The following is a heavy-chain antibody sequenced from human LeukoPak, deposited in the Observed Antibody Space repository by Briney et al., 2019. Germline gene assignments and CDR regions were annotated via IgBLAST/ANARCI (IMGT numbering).Heavy chain of an antibody. J-gene: IGHJ5*02. CDR3: ARDAYSNSYYWFDP. Sequence: PSETLSLTCTVSGGSIIGYYWSWIRQPAGEGLEWIGRIYSSGSTNYNPSLRSRVTISVDKSNNQFSLKLTSVTAADTAVYYCARDAYSNSYYWFDPWGQGTLVTVSS. CDR1: GGSIIGYY. CDR2: IYSSGST. D-gene: IGHD6-13*01. V-gene: IGHV4-4*07.